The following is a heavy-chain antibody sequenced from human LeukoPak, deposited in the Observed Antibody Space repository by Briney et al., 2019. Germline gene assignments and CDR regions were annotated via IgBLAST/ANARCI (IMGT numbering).Heavy chain of an antibody. CDR1: GGSISSGGYS. J-gene: IGHJ4*02. V-gene: IGHV4-30-2*01. Sequence: SETLSLTCAVSGGSISSGGYSWSWIRQPPGKGLEWIGYIYHSGSTYYDPSLKSRVTISVDRSKNQFSLKLSSVTAADTAVYYCARGTTFDYWGQGTLVTVSS. D-gene: IGHD1-26*01. CDR3: ARGTTFDY. CDR2: IYHSGST.